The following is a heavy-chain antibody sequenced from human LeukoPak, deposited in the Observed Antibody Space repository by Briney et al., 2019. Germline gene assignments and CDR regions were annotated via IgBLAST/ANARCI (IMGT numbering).Heavy chain of an antibody. CDR3: ARDSDHYKLLPTHFDY. CDR1: GFTFSSYE. J-gene: IGHJ4*02. D-gene: IGHD2-15*01. Sequence: GGSLRLSCAASGFTFSSYEMNWVRQAPGKGLEWVSYISSSGSTIYYADSVKGRFTISRDNAKNSLYLQMNSLRAEDTAVYYCARDSDHYKLLPTHFDYWGQGTLVTVSS. CDR2: ISSSGSTI. V-gene: IGHV3-48*03.